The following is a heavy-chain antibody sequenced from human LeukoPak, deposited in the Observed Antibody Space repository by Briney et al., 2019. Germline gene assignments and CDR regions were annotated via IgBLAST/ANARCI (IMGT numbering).Heavy chain of an antibody. CDR1: GYSISSGYY. Sequence: SETLSPTCTVSGYSISSGYYWGWIRQPPGKGLEWIGSIYHSGSTYYNPSLKSRVTISVDTSKNQFSLKLSSVTAADTAVYYCARGGYGDYVGYWGQGTLVTVSS. CDR2: IYHSGST. V-gene: IGHV4-38-2*02. CDR3: ARGGYGDYVGY. J-gene: IGHJ4*02. D-gene: IGHD4-17*01.